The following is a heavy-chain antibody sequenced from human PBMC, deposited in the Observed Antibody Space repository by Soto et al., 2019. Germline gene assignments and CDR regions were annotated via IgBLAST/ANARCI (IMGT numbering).Heavy chain of an antibody. Sequence: SCAASGFTFSDHYMDWVRQAPGKGLEWVGRTRNKANSYTTEYAASVKGRFTISRDDSKNSLYLQMNSLKTEDTAVYYCARVGSSWVGYYYGMDVWGQGTTVTVSS. CDR3: ARVGSSWVGYYYGMDV. CDR1: GFTFSDHY. J-gene: IGHJ6*02. CDR2: TRNKANSYTT. D-gene: IGHD6-13*01. V-gene: IGHV3-72*01.